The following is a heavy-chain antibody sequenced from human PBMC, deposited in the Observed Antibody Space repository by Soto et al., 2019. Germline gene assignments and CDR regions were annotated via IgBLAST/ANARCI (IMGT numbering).Heavy chain of an antibody. CDR3: ARGGDNWNCWAPLDS. CDR1: GHTFTSYA. Sequence: GASVKVSCKASGHTFTSYAMHWVRQAPGQRLEWMGWINAGNGNTKYSQKFQGRVTTTRDTSASTAYMELSSLRSEDTAVYYCARGGDNWNCWAPLDSWGQGTMVTVSS. D-gene: IGHD1-7*01. J-gene: IGHJ4*02. V-gene: IGHV1-3*01. CDR2: INAGNGNT.